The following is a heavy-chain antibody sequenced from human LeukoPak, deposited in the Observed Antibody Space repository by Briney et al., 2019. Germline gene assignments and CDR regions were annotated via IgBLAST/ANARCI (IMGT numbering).Heavy chain of an antibody. V-gene: IGHV4-59*01. D-gene: IGHD6-13*01. CDR2: IHYSGST. CDR3: ARYDSSWDSLDY. Sequence: SETLSLTCTVPGGSISTYYWSWIRQPPGNGLEWIGSIHYSGSTNYNSSLKSRITMSVDTSKNQFSLKLSSVTAADTAVYYCARYDSSWDSLDYWGQGTLVTVSS. J-gene: IGHJ4*02. CDR1: GGSISTYY.